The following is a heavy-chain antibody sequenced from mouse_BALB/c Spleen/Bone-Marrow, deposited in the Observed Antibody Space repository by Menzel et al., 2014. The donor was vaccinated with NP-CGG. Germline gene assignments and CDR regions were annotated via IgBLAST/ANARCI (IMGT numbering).Heavy chain of an antibody. CDR1: GYTFTSYW. CDR3: SRGLYGHSDY. D-gene: IGHD2-1*01. V-gene: IGHV1-69*02. Sequence: QVQLKESGAEPVKPGASVKLSCKASGYTFTSYWMHWVKQRPGQGLEWIGEIDPSDSYTNYNQKFKGKATLTVDKSSSTAYMQLSSVTSEDSAVYCCSRGLYGHSDYWGHRTPLTVAS. J-gene: IGHJ2*01. CDR2: IDPSDSYT.